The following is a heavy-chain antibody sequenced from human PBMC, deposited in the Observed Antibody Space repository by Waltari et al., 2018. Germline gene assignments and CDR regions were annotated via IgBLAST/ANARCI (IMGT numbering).Heavy chain of an antibody. CDR3: ARVDYDSSGYYGDY. CDR2: ISPIFGTA. V-gene: IGHV1-69*08. Sequence: QVQLVQSGAEVKKPGSSVKVSCKASGGTFSSYAISWVRQAPGQGLEWMGRISPIFGTANYAQKFQGRVTMTADKSTSTAYMELSSLRSGDTAVYYCARVDYDSSGYYGDYWGQGTLVTVSS. CDR1: GGTFSSYA. D-gene: IGHD3-22*01. J-gene: IGHJ4*02.